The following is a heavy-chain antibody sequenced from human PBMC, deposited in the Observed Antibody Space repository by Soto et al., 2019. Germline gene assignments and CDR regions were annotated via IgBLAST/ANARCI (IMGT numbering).Heavy chain of an antibody. V-gene: IGHV4-61*03. CDR1: GGSVSSGHNY. Sequence: QVQLQESGPGLVKPSETLSLTCTVSGGSVSSGHNYWSWIRQPPGKGLEWIGYIYYSGSTNYNPSRWSRVAISVDTSKNHFSLKLNSVTAAYTAVFYCARLPRARNIGPRRPLGYFDLWGRGTLVTVSS. D-gene: IGHD5-12*01. CDR3: ARLPRARNIGPRRPLGYFDL. CDR2: IYYSGST. J-gene: IGHJ2*01.